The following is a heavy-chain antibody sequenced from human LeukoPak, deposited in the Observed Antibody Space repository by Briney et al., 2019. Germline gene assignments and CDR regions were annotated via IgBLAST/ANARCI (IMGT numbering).Heavy chain of an antibody. CDR3: ARVDLLTGYYFFDY. D-gene: IGHD3-9*01. CDR1: GYTFTSYG. V-gene: IGHV1-18*01. CDR2: IRGDNGNT. J-gene: IGHJ4*02. Sequence: ASVKVSCKASGYTFTSYGISWVRQAPGQGLEWVGWIRGDNGNTNYAQKFQGRVTMTTDTSTSTVYMELKSLGSDETAVYYCARVDLLTGYYFFDYWGQGTLVTVSS.